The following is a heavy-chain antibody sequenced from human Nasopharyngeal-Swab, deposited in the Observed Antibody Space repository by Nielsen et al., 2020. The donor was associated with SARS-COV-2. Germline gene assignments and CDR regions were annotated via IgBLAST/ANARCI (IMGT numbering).Heavy chain of an antibody. V-gene: IGHV1-18*01. CDR3: ARDPAFKDPANGNYYYYGMDV. J-gene: IGHJ6*02. Sequence: ASVKVSCKASGYTFTSYGISWVRQAPAQGLEGMGWISAYNGNTNYAQKLQGRVTMPTDTSTSTAYMELRSLRSDDTAVYYCARDPAFKDPANGNYYYYGMDVWGQGTTVTVSS. CDR2: ISAYNGNT. D-gene: IGHD1-14*01. CDR1: GYTFTSYG.